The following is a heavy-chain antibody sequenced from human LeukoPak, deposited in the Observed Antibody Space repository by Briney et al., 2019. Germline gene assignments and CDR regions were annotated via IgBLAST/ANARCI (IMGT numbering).Heavy chain of an antibody. V-gene: IGHV3-30*02. D-gene: IGHD1-14*01. CDR2: IRYDGSNK. Sequence: GGSLRLSCVASGFTFSRNGMHWVRQAPGKGLEWVAFIRYDGSNKYYADSVKGRFTISRDNSKNTLYLQMNSLRAEDTAVYYCAKDTTPPKAGFDPWGQGTLVTVCS. CDR3: AKDTTPPKAGFDP. J-gene: IGHJ5*02. CDR1: GFTFSRNG.